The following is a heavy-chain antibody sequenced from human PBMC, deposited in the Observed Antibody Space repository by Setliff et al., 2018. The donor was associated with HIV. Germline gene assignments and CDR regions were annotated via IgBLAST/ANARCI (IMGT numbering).Heavy chain of an antibody. CDR3: ARGELLAVFDFDH. J-gene: IGHJ4*02. CDR2: LNAGKGDT. Sequence: GASVKVSCKASGYTFTTYSMHWVRQAPGQSLEWMGWLNAGKGDTKFSQEFQGRITINWDTSASTAYLELRSLRSEDTAVYYCARGELLAVFDFDHWGQGTMVTVSS. D-gene: IGHD3-10*01. CDR1: GYTFTTYS. V-gene: IGHV1-3*03.